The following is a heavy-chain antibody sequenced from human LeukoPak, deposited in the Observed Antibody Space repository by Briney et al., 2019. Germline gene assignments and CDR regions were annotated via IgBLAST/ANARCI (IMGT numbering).Heavy chain of an antibody. V-gene: IGHV4-30-2*01. D-gene: IGHD6-13*01. CDR2: IYHSGST. J-gene: IGHJ5*02. Sequence: SETLSLTCAVSGGSISSGGYSWSWIRQPPGKGLEWIGNIYHSGSTYYKSSLKSRVTISVDRSKNQFSLKLSSVTAADTAVYYCARDVGAAAGLDPWGQGTLVTVSS. CDR1: GGSISSGGYS. CDR3: ARDVGAAAGLDP.